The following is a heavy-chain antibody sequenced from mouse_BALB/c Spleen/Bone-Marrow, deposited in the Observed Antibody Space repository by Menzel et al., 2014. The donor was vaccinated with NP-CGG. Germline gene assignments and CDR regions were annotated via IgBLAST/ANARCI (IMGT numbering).Heavy chain of an antibody. V-gene: IGHV1-80*01. CDR2: IYPGDGDP. CDR1: GYAFSSYW. CDR3: AREDGSSPFAY. D-gene: IGHD1-1*01. J-gene: IGHJ3*01. Sequence: VQLQQSGAELVRPGSSVKISCKASGYAFSSYWMNWVKQRPGQGLEWTGQIYPGDGDPNYNGKFKGKATLTADKSSSTAHMQLSNLTSEDSAVYFCAREDGSSPFAYWGQGTLVTVSA.